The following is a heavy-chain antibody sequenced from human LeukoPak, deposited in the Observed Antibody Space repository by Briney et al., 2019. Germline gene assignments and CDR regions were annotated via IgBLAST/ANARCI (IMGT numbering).Heavy chain of an antibody. CDR2: ISWNSGSI. CDR3: AKDYYDSSGPLSYFDY. CDR1: GFTFDDYA. V-gene: IGHV3-9*03. Sequence: GGSLRLSCAASGFTFDDYAMHWARQAPGMGLEWVSGISWNSGSIGYADSVKGRFTISRDNAKNSLYLQMNSLRAEDMALYYCAKDYYDSSGPLSYFDYWGQGTLVTVSS. J-gene: IGHJ4*02. D-gene: IGHD3-22*01.